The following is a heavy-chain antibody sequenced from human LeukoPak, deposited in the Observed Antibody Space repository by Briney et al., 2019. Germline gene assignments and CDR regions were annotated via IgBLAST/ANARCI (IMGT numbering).Heavy chain of an antibody. D-gene: IGHD1-26*01. V-gene: IGHV3-7*01. Sequence: GGSLRLSCAASGFTFSSYWMSWVRQAPGKGLEWVANIKQDGSEKYYVDSVKGRFTISRDNAKDSLYLQMNSLRAEDTAVYYCARDKVVGATYLDYWGQGTLVTVSS. J-gene: IGHJ4*02. CDR2: IKQDGSEK. CDR3: ARDKVVGATYLDY. CDR1: GFTFSSYW.